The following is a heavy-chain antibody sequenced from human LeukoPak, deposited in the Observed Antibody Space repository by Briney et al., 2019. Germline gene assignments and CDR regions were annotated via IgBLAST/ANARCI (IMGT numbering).Heavy chain of an antibody. CDR2: ISSISSYI. CDR3: ARTQTTVTTLNY. Sequence: GGSLRLSCAASGFTFSNYRMNWVRQAPGKGLEWVSSISSISSYIYYGDSVKGRFTISRDNARNSLYLQMNSLRAEDTAVYYCARTQTTVTTLNYWGQGTLVTVSS. V-gene: IGHV3-21*01. CDR1: GFTFSNYR. D-gene: IGHD4-17*01. J-gene: IGHJ4*02.